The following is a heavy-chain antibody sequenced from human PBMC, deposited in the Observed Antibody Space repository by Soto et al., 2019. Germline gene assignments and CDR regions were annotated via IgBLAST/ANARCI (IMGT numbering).Heavy chain of an antibody. CDR2: IIPNLGTA. J-gene: IGHJ4*02. Sequence: SVTVSCQASGYTFTSYGISWVRQAPGQGLEWMGGIIPNLGTANYAQNFQGRVTITADESTGTVNMELRSLRSEDTAVYYCARGGDGYNFGAVYWGQGTLVTVSS. V-gene: IGHV1-69*13. CDR1: GYTFTSYG. CDR3: ARGGDGYNFGAVY. D-gene: IGHD2-21*01.